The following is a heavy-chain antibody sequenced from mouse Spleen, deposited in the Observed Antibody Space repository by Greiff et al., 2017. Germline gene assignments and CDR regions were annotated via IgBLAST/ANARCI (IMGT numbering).Heavy chain of an antibody. CDR2: IWSDGST. J-gene: IGHJ2*01. CDR3: ARVYGDYFDY. Sequence: VMLVESGPGLVAPSQSLSITCTISGFSLTSYGVHWVRQPPGKGLEWLVVIWSDGSTTYNSALKSRLSISKDNSKSQVFLKVNSLQADDTAMYYCARVYGDYFDYWGQGTTLTVSS. D-gene: IGHD1-1*02. V-gene: IGHV2-6-1*01. CDR1: GFSLTSYG.